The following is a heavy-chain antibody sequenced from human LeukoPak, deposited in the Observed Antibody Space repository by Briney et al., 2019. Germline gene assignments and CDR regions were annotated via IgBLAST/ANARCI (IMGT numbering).Heavy chain of an antibody. CDR3: ARAPLYCSSTSCSRARYYYYYMDV. D-gene: IGHD2-2*01. Sequence: SQTLSLTCTVSGGSISSGGYYWSWIRQPPGKGLEWIGYIYHSGSTYYNPSLKSRVTISVDRSKNQFSLKLSSVTAADTAVYYCARAPLYCSSTSCSRARYYYYYMDVWGKGTTVTVSS. V-gene: IGHV4-30-2*01. CDR1: GGSISSGGYY. CDR2: IYHSGST. J-gene: IGHJ6*03.